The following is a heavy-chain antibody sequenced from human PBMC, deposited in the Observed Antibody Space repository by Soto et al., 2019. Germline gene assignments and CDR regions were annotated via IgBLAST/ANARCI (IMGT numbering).Heavy chain of an antibody. J-gene: IGHJ4*02. D-gene: IGHD2-15*01. CDR3: ASIYCSGGRCYPNQFDY. CDR2: IYYSGST. Sequence: QLQLQESGPGLVKPSETLSLTCTFSGGSISSSSYYWGWIRQPPGKGLEWIGCIYYSGSTYYNPSLTTRVTIPVDPSKTRFSLKLSSVTAADTAVYYCASIYCSGGRCYPNQFDYWGQGTLVTVSS. CDR1: GGSISSSSYY. V-gene: IGHV4-39*01.